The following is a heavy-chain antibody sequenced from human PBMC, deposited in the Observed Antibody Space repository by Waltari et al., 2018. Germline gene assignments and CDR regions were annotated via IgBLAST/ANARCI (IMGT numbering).Heavy chain of an antibody. J-gene: IGHJ4*02. CDR1: GFTFTSYS. D-gene: IGHD4-17*01. CDR3: ARGYYGDYVSDY. V-gene: IGHV3-48*01. CDR2: ISSSSSTI. Sequence: EVQLVESGGGLVQPGGSLRLSCAASGFTFTSYSMNWVRQAPGKGLEGGSYISSSSSTIYYADSVKGRFTISRDNAKNSLYLQMNSLRAEDTAVYYCARGYYGDYVSDYWGQGTLVTVSS.